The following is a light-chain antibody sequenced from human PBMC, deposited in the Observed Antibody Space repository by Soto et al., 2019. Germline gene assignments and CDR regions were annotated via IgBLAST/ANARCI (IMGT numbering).Light chain of an antibody. J-gene: IGKJ3*01. CDR2: GAS. CDR3: HHYSRSRFT. V-gene: IGKV3-20*01. CDR1: QSISSNY. Sequence: EIVLTQSPGNLYLSQGERAKISCRASQSISSNYLAWYQQTPVQAPRLLVYGASSRATGIPDRFSGRGYGTAYTLTISSLEHEDFAVYYCHHYSRSRFTLGPGTKVDFK.